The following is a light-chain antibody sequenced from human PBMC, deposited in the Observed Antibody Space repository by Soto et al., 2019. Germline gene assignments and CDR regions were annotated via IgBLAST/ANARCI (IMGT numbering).Light chain of an antibody. CDR2: EVN. Sequence: QSVLIQPPSVSGSPGQSVTISCTGTSSDVGSYDYVSWYQQHPGTVPKLMIYEVNKRPSGVPDRFSGSKSGSTASLTVSGLQAEDEADYYCSSYAGSSNVFGTGTKVTVL. CDR3: SSYAGSSNV. V-gene: IGLV2-8*01. J-gene: IGLJ1*01. CDR1: SSDVGSYDY.